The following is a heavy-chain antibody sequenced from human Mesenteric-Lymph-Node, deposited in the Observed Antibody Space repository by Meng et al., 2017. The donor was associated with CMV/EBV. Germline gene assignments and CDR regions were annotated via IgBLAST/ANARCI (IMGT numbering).Heavy chain of an antibody. Sequence: VKVSCKASGFTFTSSAVQWVRQARGQRLEWIGWIVVGSGNTNYAQKFQGRVTMTTHTSTSTAFMELRSLGSDDTAVYYCARDLGVVVVPGGRGMDVWGQGTTVTVSS. CDR1: GFTFTSSA. CDR2: IVVGSGNT. V-gene: IGHV1-58*01. J-gene: IGHJ6*02. D-gene: IGHD2-21*02. CDR3: ARDLGVVVVPGGRGMDV.